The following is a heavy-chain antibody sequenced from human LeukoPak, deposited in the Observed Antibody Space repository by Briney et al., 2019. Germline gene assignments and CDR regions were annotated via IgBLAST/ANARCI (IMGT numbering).Heavy chain of an antibody. J-gene: IGHJ4*02. Sequence: SETLSLTCTVSGGSISSYYWSWIRQPPGKGLEWIGYIYYSGSTNYNPSLKSRVTISVDTSKNQFSLKLSSVTAADTAVYYCARLNPWGTYLGYFDYWGQGTLVTVSS. D-gene: IGHD1-26*01. CDR1: GGSISSYY. V-gene: IGHV4-59*12. CDR3: ARLNPWGTYLGYFDY. CDR2: IYYSGST.